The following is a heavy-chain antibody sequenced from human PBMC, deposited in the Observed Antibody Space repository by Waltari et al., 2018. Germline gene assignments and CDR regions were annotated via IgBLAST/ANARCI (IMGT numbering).Heavy chain of an antibody. CDR1: GGSFGGYY. D-gene: IGHD2-21*01. Sequence: QVQLQQWGAGLLQPSETLSLTCAAYGGSFGGYYWSWIGQPPGKGLEWIGEINHSGSTNYNPSLKSRVTISVDTSKNQFSLKLSSVTAADTAVYYCARGGGDVVVIAMVYWGQGTLVTVSS. CDR2: INHSGST. CDR3: ARGGGDVVVIAMVY. V-gene: IGHV4-34*01. J-gene: IGHJ4*02.